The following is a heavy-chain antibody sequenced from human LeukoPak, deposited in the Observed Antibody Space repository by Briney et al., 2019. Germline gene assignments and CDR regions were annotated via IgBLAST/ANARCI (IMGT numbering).Heavy chain of an antibody. CDR1: GFTFSIYA. J-gene: IGHJ5*01. D-gene: IGHD3-22*01. CDR3: AKDRPNYYESNGHYYRRDGDS. CDR2: TSSGGDYT. Sequence: GGSLRLSCAASGFTFSIYAMSWVRQAPGKGLEWVSSTSSGGDYTYYAGSVKGRFTISRDNSKNTLYLQMNSLRAENTATYYCAKDRPNYYESNGHYYRRDGDSWGQGTLVTVSS. V-gene: IGHV3-23*01.